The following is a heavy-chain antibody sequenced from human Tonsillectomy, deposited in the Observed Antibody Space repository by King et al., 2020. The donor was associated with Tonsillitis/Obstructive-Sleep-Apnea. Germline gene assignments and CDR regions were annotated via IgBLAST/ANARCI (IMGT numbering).Heavy chain of an antibody. CDR2: ISAYNGNT. CDR1: GYTFISYG. J-gene: IGHJ4*02. CDR3: ARDGEYQLLYYFDY. D-gene: IGHD2-2*02. V-gene: IGHV1-18*01. Sequence: VQLVESGAEVKKPGASVKVSCKASGYTFISYGISWVRQAPGQGLEWMVWISAYNGNTNYAQKIQGRFTMTTETSTSPAYMWLRSLRSDDTAVYYCARDGEYQLLYYFDYWGQGTLVTVSS.